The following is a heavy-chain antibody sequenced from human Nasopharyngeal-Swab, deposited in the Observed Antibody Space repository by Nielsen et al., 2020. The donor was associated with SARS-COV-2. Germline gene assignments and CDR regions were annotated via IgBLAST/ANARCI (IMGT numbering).Heavy chain of an antibody. CDR3: ARGKYQLLFSGAFDI. Sequence: SETLSLTCAVYGGSFSGYYWSWIRQHPGKGLEWIGEINHSGSTNYNPSLKSRVTISVDTSKNQFSLKLSSVNAADTAVYYCARGKYQLLFSGAFDIWGQGTMVIVSS. CDR1: GGSFSGYY. D-gene: IGHD2-2*01. J-gene: IGHJ3*02. V-gene: IGHV4-34*01. CDR2: INHSGST.